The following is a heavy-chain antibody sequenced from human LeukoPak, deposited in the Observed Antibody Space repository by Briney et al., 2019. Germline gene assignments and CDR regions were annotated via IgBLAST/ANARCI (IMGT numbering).Heavy chain of an antibody. CDR2: IRSKANSYAT. V-gene: IGHV3-73*01. CDR1: GFTFSGSA. J-gene: IGHJ4*02. CDR3: KWQTVTTLGGDY. Sequence: GGSLRLSCAASGFTFSGSAMHWVRQASGKGLEWVGRIRSKANSYATAYAASVKGRFTISRDDSKNTAYLQMNSLKTEDTAVYYWKWQTVTTLGGDYWGQGTLVTVSS. D-gene: IGHD4-17*01.